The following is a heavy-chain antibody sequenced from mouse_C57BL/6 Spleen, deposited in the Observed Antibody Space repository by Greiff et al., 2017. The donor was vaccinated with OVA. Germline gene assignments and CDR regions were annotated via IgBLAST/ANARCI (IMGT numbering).Heavy chain of an antibody. V-gene: IGHV1-18*01. CDR2: INPNNGGT. Sequence: VQLQESGPELVKPGASVKIPCKASGYTFTDYNMDWVKQSHGKSLEWIGDINPNNGGTIYNQKFKGKAPLTVDTSSSTAYMELRSLTSEDTAVYYCARPYYYGSSYGYFDYWGQGTTLTVSS. CDR3: ARPYYYGSSYGYFDY. J-gene: IGHJ2*01. D-gene: IGHD1-1*01. CDR1: GYTFTDYN.